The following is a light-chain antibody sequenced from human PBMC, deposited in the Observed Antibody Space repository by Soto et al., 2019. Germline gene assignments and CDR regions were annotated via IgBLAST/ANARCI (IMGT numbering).Light chain of an antibody. CDR3: QQSYSTPIT. CDR2: AAS. V-gene: IGKV1-39*01. CDR1: QSISRY. J-gene: IGKJ5*01. Sequence: IPTTPSPPSLSAAVGERVTIHFRASQSISRYLNWYQQKPGKAPKLLIYAASSLQSGVPSRFSGSGSGTDFTLTISSLQPEDFATYYCQQSYSTPITFGQGTRLEIK.